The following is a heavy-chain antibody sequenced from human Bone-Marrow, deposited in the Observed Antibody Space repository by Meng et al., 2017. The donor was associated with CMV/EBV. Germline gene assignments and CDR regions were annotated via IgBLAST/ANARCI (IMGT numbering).Heavy chain of an antibody. J-gene: IGHJ6*02. CDR1: GFTFSSYW. V-gene: IGHV3-74*01. Sequence: GGSLKISCAASGFTFSSYWMHWVRQAPGKGLVWVSRINSDGSSTSYADSVKGRFTISRDNAKNTLYLQMNSLRAEDTAVYYCARDLAYSSSFAYYYYYGMDVWGQGTTVTVSS. CDR3: ARDLAYSSSFAYYYYYGMDV. CDR2: INSDGSST. D-gene: IGHD6-6*01.